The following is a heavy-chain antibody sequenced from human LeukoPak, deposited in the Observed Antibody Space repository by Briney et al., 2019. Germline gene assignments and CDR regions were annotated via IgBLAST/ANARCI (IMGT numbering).Heavy chain of an antibody. CDR2: IKQDGSEK. Sequence: GGSLRLSCAASGFTFSSYWMSWVRQAPGKGLEWVANIKQDGSEKYYVDSVKGRFTISRDNAKNSLYLQMNSLRAEDTAVYYCARALRSYSSSWYGGGYWGQGTLVTVSS. V-gene: IGHV3-7*01. J-gene: IGHJ4*02. CDR1: GFTFSSYW. D-gene: IGHD6-13*01. CDR3: ARALRSYSSSWYGGGY.